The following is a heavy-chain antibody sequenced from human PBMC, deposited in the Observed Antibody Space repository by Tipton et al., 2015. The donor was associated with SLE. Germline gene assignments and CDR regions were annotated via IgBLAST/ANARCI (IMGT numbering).Heavy chain of an antibody. D-gene: IGHD3-16*01. J-gene: IGHJ4*02. CDR3: ARDPFLFTFGGVLTWG. CDR1: GYSISSGYY. CDR2: IYHSGST. V-gene: IGHV4-38-2*02. Sequence: LRLSCAVSGYSISSGYYWGWIRQPPGKGLEWIGSIYHSGSTYYNPSLKSRVTISVDTSKNQFSLKLSSVTAADTAVYYCARDPFLFTFGGVLTWGWGQGTLVTVSS.